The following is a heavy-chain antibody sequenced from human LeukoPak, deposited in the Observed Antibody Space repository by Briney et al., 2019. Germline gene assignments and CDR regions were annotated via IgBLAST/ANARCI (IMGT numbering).Heavy chain of an antibody. J-gene: IGHJ6*03. CDR3: ASERLGYYYMDV. D-gene: IGHD1-1*01. V-gene: IGHV1-69*06. CDR2: IIPIFGTA. Sequence: ASVKVSCKASGGTFSSYAISWVRQAPGQGLEWMGRIIPIFGTANYAQKFQGRVTITADKSTSTAYMELSSLRSEDTAVYYCASERLGYYYMDVWGKGTTVTVSS. CDR1: GGTFSSYA.